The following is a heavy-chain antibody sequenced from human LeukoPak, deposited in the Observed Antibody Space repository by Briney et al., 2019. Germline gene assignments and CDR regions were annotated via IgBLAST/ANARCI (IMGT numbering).Heavy chain of an antibody. Sequence: PSETLSLTCAVSGGSISSSNWWSWVRQPPGKGLEWIGEIYHSGSTNYNPSLKSRVTISVDKSKNQFSLKLSSVTAADTAVYYCAKGPCSSGWYFYVRGGGYFDYWGQGTLVTVSS. CDR3: AKGPCSSGWYFYVRGGGYFDY. V-gene: IGHV4-4*02. J-gene: IGHJ4*02. CDR2: IYHSGST. D-gene: IGHD6-19*01. CDR1: GGSISSSNW.